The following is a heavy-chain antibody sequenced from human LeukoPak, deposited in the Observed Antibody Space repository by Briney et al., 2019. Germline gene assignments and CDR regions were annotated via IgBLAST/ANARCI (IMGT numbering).Heavy chain of an antibody. CDR3: AKGRDGYNYWY. V-gene: IGHV3-30-3*01. CDR1: GFTFSSYA. D-gene: IGHD5-24*01. J-gene: IGHJ4*02. CDR2: ISYDGINK. Sequence: GRSLRLSCAASGFTFSSYAMHWVRQAPGKGLEWVAVISYDGINKYYADSVKGRFTISRDNSKNTLYLQMNSLRAEDTAVYYCAKGRDGYNYWYWGQGTLVTVSS.